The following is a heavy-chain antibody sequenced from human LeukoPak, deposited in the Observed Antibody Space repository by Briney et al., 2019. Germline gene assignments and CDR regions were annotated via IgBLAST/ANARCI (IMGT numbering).Heavy chain of an antibody. Sequence: GGSLRLSCAVSGLRFSSYAMSWVRQAPGKGLEWVSSISISGGTTNYADSVKGRFTISRDNSKNTLFLQMNSLRAEDTAVYYCAKEWSPNDYWGQGTRVTVSS. V-gene: IGHV3-23*01. J-gene: IGHJ4*02. D-gene: IGHD2-15*01. CDR1: GLRFSSYA. CDR3: AKEWSPNDY. CDR2: ISISGGTT.